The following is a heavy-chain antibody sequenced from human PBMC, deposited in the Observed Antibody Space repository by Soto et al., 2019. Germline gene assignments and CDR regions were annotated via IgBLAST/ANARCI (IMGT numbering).Heavy chain of an antibody. CDR3: ARESFVVYFDY. D-gene: IGHD2-15*01. Sequence: SETLSLTCTVSGGSISSYYWSWIRQPPGKGLEWIGYIYYSGSTNYNPSLKSRVTISVDTSKNQFSLKLSSVTAADTAVYYCARESFVVYFDYWGQGTLVTVSS. CDR2: IYYSGST. CDR1: GGSISSYY. J-gene: IGHJ4*02. V-gene: IGHV4-59*12.